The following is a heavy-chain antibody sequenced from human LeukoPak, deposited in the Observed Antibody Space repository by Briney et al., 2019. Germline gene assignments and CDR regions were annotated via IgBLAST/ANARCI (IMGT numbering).Heavy chain of an antibody. D-gene: IGHD2-2*01. Sequence: GASVKVSCKASGYTFTGYYMHWVRQAPGQGLEWMGWINPNSGGTNYAQKFQGRVTMTRDTSISTAYMELSRLRSDDTAVYYCARSPKSPYCSSTSCYDWFDPWGQGTLVTVSS. CDR2: INPNSGGT. V-gene: IGHV1-2*02. CDR3: ARSPKSPYCSSTSCYDWFDP. CDR1: GYTFTGYY. J-gene: IGHJ5*02.